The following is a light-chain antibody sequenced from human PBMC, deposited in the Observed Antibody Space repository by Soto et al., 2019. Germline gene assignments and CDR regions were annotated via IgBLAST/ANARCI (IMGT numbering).Light chain of an antibody. CDR3: QQSYSTPWT. Sequence: DIQMTQSPSSLSASVGDRVNITCRASQSISSYLNWYQQKPGKAPKLLIYAASSLQSGVPSRFSASGSGTDFNLTISSLQPEDFATYYCQQSYSTPWTFGQGTKVEIK. CDR2: AAS. J-gene: IGKJ1*01. CDR1: QSISSY. V-gene: IGKV1-39*01.